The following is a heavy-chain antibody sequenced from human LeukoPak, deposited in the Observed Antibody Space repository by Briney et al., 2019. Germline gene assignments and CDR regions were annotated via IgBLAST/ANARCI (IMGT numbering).Heavy chain of an antibody. D-gene: IGHD3-16*01. CDR2: IYTSGNT. V-gene: IGHV4-4*07. J-gene: IGHJ4*02. CDR1: GGSISDYY. Sequence: SETLSLTCTVSGGSISDYYWSWIRQPAGKGLEWIGHIYTSGNTNYNPSLKSRVTMSVDTSKNQFSLKLGSVTAADSAVYYCARANYVWGSYVYWGQGTLVTVSS. CDR3: ARANYVWGSYVY.